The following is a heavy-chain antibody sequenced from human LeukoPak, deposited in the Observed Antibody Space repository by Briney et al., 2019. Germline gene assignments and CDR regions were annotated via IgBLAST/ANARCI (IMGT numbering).Heavy chain of an antibody. CDR1: GGSFSGYY. J-gene: IGHJ4*02. CDR3: ARVAPIWSGRFDY. CDR2: INHSGST. Sequence: SETLSLTCAVYGGSFSGYYWSWIRQPPGKGLEWIGEINHSGSTNYNPSLKSRVTISVDTSKNQFSLKLSSVTAADTAVYYCARVAPIWSGRFDYWGQGTLVTVSS. D-gene: IGHD3-3*01. V-gene: IGHV4-34*01.